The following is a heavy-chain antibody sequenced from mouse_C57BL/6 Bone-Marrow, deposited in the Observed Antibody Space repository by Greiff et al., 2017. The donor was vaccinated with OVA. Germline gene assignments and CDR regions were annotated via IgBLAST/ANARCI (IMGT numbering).Heavy chain of an antibody. CDR2: FYPGSGSI. V-gene: IGHV1-62-2*01. J-gene: IGHJ4*01. CDR3: ARHEAPLITTVVATENAMDY. D-gene: IGHD1-1*01. Sequence: QVQLKQSGAELVKPGASVKLSCKASGYTFTEYTIHWVKQRSGQGLEWIGWFYPGSGSIKYNEKFKDKATLTADKSSSTVYMELSRLTSEDSAVYFCARHEAPLITTVVATENAMDYWGQGTSVTVSS. CDR1: GYTFTEYT.